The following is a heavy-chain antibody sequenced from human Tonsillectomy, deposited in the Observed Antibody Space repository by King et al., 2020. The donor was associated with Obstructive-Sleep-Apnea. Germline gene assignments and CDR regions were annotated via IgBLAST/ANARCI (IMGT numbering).Heavy chain of an antibody. V-gene: IGHV4-39*07. J-gene: IGHJ6*02. CDR2: IYYSGTT. Sequence: LQLQESGPGLVKPSETLSLTCTVSGGSIRSTTYYWGWIRQPPGKGLEWIGSIYYSGTTYYNPSLKSRVTISVDTSKNQFSLRLSSVTAAATAVYYCARDYNYVSYYYYGMDVWGQGTTVTVSS. D-gene: IGHD5-24*01. CDR3: ARDYNYVSYYYYGMDV. CDR1: GGSIRSTTYY.